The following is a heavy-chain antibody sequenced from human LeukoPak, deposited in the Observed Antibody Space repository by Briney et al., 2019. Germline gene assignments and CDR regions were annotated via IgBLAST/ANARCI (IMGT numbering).Heavy chain of an antibody. CDR3: ARTAHPVRNFFDY. CDR1: GFTFRFYY. Sequence: PGGFLRISCAASGFTFRFYYMSWVPPGPGKGLECVSYISSSDITIYYADSVKGRFTISRDNAKNSLYLQMNSLRAEDTAVYYCARTAHPVRNFFDYWGQGTLVTVSS. CDR2: ISSSDITI. V-gene: IGHV3-11*01. D-gene: IGHD2-2*01. J-gene: IGHJ4*02.